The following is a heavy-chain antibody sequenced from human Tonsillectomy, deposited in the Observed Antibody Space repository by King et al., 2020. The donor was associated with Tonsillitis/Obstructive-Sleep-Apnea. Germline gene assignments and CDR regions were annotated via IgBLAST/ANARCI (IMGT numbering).Heavy chain of an antibody. J-gene: IGHJ4*02. CDR3: ARLSGSYYLDY. D-gene: IGHD1-26*01. CDR2: IWYDGTNK. V-gene: IGHV3-33*03. Sequence: VQLVESGGGVVQPGRSLRLSCAASGFIFNNFGMLWVRQTPGKGLEWVALIWYDGTNKYYADSVKGRFTISRDSSKNTLYLQMSSLRAEDTAVYYCARLSGSYYLDYWGQGTLAT. CDR1: GFIFNNFG.